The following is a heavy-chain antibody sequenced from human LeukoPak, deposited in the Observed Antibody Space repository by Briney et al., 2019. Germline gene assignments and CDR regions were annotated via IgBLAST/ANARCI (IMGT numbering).Heavy chain of an antibody. J-gene: IGHJ4*02. CDR3: AKDLTYHYDSTGYYFDY. V-gene: IGHV3-23*01. CDR2: ISGSGGTT. Sequence: GGSLRLSCAASGFTFINYAMSWVRQAPGKGLELVSGISGSGGTTYYADSVKGRFTISRDNSKNTLYLQLNSLRAEDTAIYYCAKDLTYHYDSTGYYFDYWGQGTLVTVSS. D-gene: IGHD3-22*01. CDR1: GFTFINYA.